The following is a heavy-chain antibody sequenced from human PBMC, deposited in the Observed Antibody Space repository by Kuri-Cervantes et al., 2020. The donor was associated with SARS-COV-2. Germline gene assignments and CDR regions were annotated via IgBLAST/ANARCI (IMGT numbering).Heavy chain of an antibody. CDR1: GYTFTGYY. D-gene: IGHD3-22*01. CDR3: ARDDSDRYYYDSSGYATYYFDY. CDR2: INPNSGGT. V-gene: IGHV1-2*04. Sequence: ASVKVSCKASGYTFTGYYMHWVRQAPGQGLEWMGWINPNSGGTNYAQKFQGWVTMTRDTSISTAYMELSRLRSDDTAVYYCARDDSDRYYYDSSGYATYYFDYWGQGTLVTVSS. J-gene: IGHJ4*02.